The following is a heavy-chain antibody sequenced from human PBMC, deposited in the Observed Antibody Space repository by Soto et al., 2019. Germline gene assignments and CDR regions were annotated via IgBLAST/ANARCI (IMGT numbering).Heavy chain of an antibody. D-gene: IGHD5-18*01. CDR1: GGSFSGYY. Sequence: TLSLTCAVYGGSFSGYYWSWIRQPPGKGLEWIGEINHSGSTNYNPSLKSRVTISVDTSKNQFSLKLSSVTAADTAVYYCARARGYSYGYNYYGMDVWGQGTTVTVSS. V-gene: IGHV4-34*01. CDR2: INHSGST. J-gene: IGHJ6*02. CDR3: ARARGYSYGYNYYGMDV.